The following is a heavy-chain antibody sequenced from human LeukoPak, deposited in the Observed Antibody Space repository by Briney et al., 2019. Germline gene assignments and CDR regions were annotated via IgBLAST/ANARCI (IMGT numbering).Heavy chain of an antibody. D-gene: IGHD2-15*01. CDR3: ARVSNRSGGSCYYENWFDP. J-gene: IGHJ5*02. CDR1: GGSFSGYY. V-gene: IGHV4-34*01. CDR2: INHSGST. Sequence: PSETLSLTCAVYGGSFSGYYWSWIRQPPGKGLEWIGEINHSGSTNYNPSLKSRVTISVDTSKNQFSLKLSSVTAADTAVYYCARVSNRSGGSCYYENWFDPWGQGTLVTVSS.